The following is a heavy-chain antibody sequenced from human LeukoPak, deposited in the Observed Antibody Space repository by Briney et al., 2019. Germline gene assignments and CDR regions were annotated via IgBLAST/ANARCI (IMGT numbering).Heavy chain of an antibody. CDR2: IYYSGST. CDR3: AGAPGGRHYYYYYMDV. Sequence: KPSETLSLTCTVSGGSISSYYWSWIRQPPGKGLEWIGYIYYSGSTNYNPSLKSRVTISVDTSKNQFSLKLSSVTAADTAVYYCAGAPGGRHYYYYYMDVWGKGTTVTVSS. J-gene: IGHJ6*03. CDR1: GGSISSYY. V-gene: IGHV4-59*01.